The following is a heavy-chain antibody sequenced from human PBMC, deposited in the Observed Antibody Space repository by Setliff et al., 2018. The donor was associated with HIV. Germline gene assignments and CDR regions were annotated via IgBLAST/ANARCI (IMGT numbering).Heavy chain of an antibody. CDR3: ILLGMHGAFDI. V-gene: IGHV3-15*01. Sequence: GESLKISCVASGFTLSRCWMSWVRQAPGKGLEWVGRIKSRVDGETTAYAAPLKGRFTISRDDSKNTLYLQMDSLSTEDTAVYYCILLGMHGAFDIWGQGTMVTVSS. CDR1: GFTLSRCW. D-gene: IGHD7-27*01. J-gene: IGHJ3*02. CDR2: IKSRVDGETT.